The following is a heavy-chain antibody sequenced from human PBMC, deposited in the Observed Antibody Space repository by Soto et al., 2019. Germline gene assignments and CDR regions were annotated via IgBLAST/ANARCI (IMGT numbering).Heavy chain of an antibody. Sequence: PGGSLRLSCAASGFTFSSYGMHWVRQAPGKGLEWVAVISYDGSNKYYADSVKGRFTISRDNSKNTLYLQMNSLRAEDTAVYYCAKDQEVGAKSRDYYYYGMDVWGQGTTVTVSS. CDR1: GFTFSSYG. CDR2: ISYDGSNK. J-gene: IGHJ6*02. CDR3: AKDQEVGAKSRDYYYYGMDV. D-gene: IGHD1-26*01. V-gene: IGHV3-30*18.